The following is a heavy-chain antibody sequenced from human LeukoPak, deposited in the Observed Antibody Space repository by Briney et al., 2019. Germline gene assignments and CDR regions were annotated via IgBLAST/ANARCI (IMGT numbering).Heavy chain of an antibody. V-gene: IGHV3-7*04. Sequence: GGSLRLSCAASGFTFSNYWMTWVRQAPGKGLEWVANVKQDGSERDYVDSVKGRFTISRDDAKNSLYLQMNSLRAEDTAVYYCARGITMANWGQGTLVTVSS. CDR1: GFTFSNYW. J-gene: IGHJ4*02. CDR3: ARGITMAN. CDR2: VKQDGSER. D-gene: IGHD3-10*01.